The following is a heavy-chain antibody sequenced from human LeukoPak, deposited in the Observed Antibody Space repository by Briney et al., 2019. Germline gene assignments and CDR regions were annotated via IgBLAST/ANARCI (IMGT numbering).Heavy chain of an antibody. Sequence: PGGSLRLSCAASGCTFSNYAMTWVRQAPGKGLECVSAISYSGSTYYADSVKGRFTISRDNSKNTLYLQMNSLRAEDTAVYYCARGAWIQLWLPFDYWGQGTLVTVSS. CDR2: ISYSGST. V-gene: IGHV3-23*01. CDR1: GCTFSNYA. J-gene: IGHJ4*02. CDR3: ARGAWIQLWLPFDY. D-gene: IGHD5-18*01.